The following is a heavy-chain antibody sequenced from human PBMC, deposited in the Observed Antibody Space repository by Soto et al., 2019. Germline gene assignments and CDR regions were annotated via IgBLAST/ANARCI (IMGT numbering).Heavy chain of an antibody. CDR3: ARDSSGYFEDWFDP. V-gene: IGHV4-59*01. CDR1: GGSISSYY. Sequence: LSLTCTVSGGSISSYYWSWIRQPPGKGLEWIGYIYYSGSTNYNPSLKSRVTVSVDTSKNQFSLKLSSVTAADTAVYYCARDSSGYFEDWFDPWGQGTLVTVSS. D-gene: IGHD3-22*01. CDR2: IYYSGST. J-gene: IGHJ5*02.